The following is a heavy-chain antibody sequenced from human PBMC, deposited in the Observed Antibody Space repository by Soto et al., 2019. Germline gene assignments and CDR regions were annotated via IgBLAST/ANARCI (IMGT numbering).Heavy chain of an antibody. CDR1: GFIFSSFA. CDR2: INGNGGRT. D-gene: IGHD6-19*01. CDR3: AKDVGRAVAGPSYSDY. J-gene: IGHJ4*02. Sequence: GGSLRLSCVSSGFIFSSFAMNWVRRAPGKGLEWVAGINGNGGRTFYADSVKGRFAVSRDNSRNALYLQVNNLRAEDTAVYYCAKDVGRAVAGPSYSDYWGQGTLVTVSS. V-gene: IGHV3-23*01.